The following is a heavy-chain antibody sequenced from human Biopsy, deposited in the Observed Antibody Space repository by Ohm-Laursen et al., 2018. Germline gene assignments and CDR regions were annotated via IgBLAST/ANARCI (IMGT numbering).Heavy chain of an antibody. D-gene: IGHD1-1*01. J-gene: IGHJ5*02. CDR1: ADSVSNNDAA. V-gene: IGHV6-1*01. CDR2: TYYRTKRYS. CDR3: AKKTPTGIPFNWLDP. Sequence: QTLSLICAISADSVSNNDAAWHWIRQPPSRGLEWLGRTYYRTKRYSDFAESVKSRITIRVDTSKNKFSLHLKSVNPDDTAVYYCAKKTPTGIPFNWLDPWGRGTLVIVST.